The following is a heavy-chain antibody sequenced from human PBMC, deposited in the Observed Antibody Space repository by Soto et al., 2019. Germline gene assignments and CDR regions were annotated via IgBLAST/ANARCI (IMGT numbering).Heavy chain of an antibody. D-gene: IGHD4-17*01. CDR1: VFTVSSNY. CDR3: ARHGVPYYYGMDV. CDR2: IYSGGST. V-gene: IGHV3-53*01. J-gene: IGHJ6*02. Sequence: GGSLRLCCAASVFTVSSNYMSWVRQAPGKGLEWVSVIYSGGSTYYADSVKGRFTISRDNSKNTLYLQMNSLRAEDTAVYYCARHGVPYYYGMDVWGQGTTVTVSS.